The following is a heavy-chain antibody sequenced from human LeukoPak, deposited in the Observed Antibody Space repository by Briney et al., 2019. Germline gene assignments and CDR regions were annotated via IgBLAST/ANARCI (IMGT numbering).Heavy chain of an antibody. CDR1: GFTFSSYE. Sequence: PGGSLRLSCAASGFTFSSYEMNWVRQAPGKGLEWVSEISGSGESTYYGDSVKGRFTISRDNSKNTLYLQMNSLRAGDTAIYYCAREHWDFDYWGQGTLVTVSS. CDR2: ISGSGEST. J-gene: IGHJ4*02. CDR3: AREHWDFDY. V-gene: IGHV3-23*01. D-gene: IGHD7-27*01.